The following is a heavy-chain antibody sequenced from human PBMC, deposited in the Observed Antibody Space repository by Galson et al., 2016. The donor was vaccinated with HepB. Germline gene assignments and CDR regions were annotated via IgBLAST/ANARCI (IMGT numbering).Heavy chain of an antibody. D-gene: IGHD3-10*01. CDR3: FQYGSGSYYNAPAVQH. J-gene: IGHJ1*01. CDR1: GFTFNCY. V-gene: IGHV4-38-2*01. CDR2: IYYSGST. Sequence: LRLSCAASGFTFNCYMSWFRQPPGKGLEWIGSIYYSGSTFYNLSLKIRVTIPVDTSKDQFPLNLSSVTAADTAVYYCFQYGSGSYYNAPAVQHWGQGTLVTVSS.